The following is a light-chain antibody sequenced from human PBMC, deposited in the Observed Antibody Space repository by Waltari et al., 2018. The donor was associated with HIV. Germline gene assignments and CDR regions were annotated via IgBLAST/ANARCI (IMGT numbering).Light chain of an antibody. CDR1: KLGDRF. Sequence: SYELTQPPSVSVSPGQTASITCSGDKLGDRFTSWYQQKPGQSPVLVIYGDNKRPSGIPERFSGSNSRNTVTLTISGTQAMDEADYYCASHAGSKDVFGGGTRLTVL. V-gene: IGLV3-1*01. CDR3: ASHAGSKDV. CDR2: GDN. J-gene: IGLJ2*01.